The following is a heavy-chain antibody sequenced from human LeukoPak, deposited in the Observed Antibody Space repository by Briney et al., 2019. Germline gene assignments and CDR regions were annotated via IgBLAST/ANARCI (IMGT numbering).Heavy chain of an antibody. V-gene: IGHV1-18*01. Sequence: ASVKVSCKASGYTFTTYNINWVRQAPGQGLEWMGWISGYNGNTNYAQKLQGRVTMTTDTSTSTAYMELTSLKSDDTAVYYCASLKNYYDSSGYLGTDACVIWGQGTRLTVPS. J-gene: IGHJ3*02. CDR2: ISGYNGNT. CDR3: ASLKNYYDSSGYLGTDACVI. D-gene: IGHD3-22*01. CDR1: GYTFTTYN.